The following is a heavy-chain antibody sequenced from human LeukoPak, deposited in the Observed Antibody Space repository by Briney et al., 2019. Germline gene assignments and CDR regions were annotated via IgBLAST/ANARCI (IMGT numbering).Heavy chain of an antibody. CDR1: GGSISSYY. CDR2: IYYSGST. CDR3: ARESSGWSIDY. Sequence: SETLSLTCTVPGGSISSYYWSWIRQPPGKGLEWIGYIYYSGSTNYNPSLKSRVTISVDTSKNQFSLKLSSVTAADTAVYYFARESSGWSIDYWGQGTLVTVSS. V-gene: IGHV4-59*01. D-gene: IGHD6-19*01. J-gene: IGHJ4*02.